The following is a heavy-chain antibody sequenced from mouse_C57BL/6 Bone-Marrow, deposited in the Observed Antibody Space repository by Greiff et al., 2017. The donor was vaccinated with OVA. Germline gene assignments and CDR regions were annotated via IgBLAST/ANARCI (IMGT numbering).Heavy chain of an antibody. CDR3: ARRLGRRKNYAMDY. D-gene: IGHD4-1*01. V-gene: IGHV1-18*01. CDR2: INPNNGGT. Sequence: VQLQQSGPELVKPGASVKIPCKASGYTFTDYNMDWVKQSHGKSLEWIGDINPNNGGTIYNQKFKGKATLTVDKSSSTAYMELRSLTSEDTAVYYCARRLGRRKNYAMDYWGQGTSVTVSS. CDR1: GYTFTDYN. J-gene: IGHJ4*01.